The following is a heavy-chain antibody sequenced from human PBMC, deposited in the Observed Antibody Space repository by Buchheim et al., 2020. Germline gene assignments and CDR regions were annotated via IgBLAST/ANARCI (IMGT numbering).Heavy chain of an antibody. CDR2: ISYDGSNK. CDR1: GFTFSSYG. CDR3: ASSPDFDY. Sequence: QVQLVESGGGVVQPGRSLRLSCAASGFTFSSYGMHWVRQAPGKGLEWVAVISYDGSNKYYADSVRGRFTISRDNSKNTLYLQMNSRRAEDTAVYYCASSPDFDYWGQGTL. V-gene: IGHV3-30*03. J-gene: IGHJ4*02.